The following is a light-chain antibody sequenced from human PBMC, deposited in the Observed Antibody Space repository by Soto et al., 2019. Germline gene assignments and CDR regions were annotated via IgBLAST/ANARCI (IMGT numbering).Light chain of an antibody. V-gene: IGLV2-11*01. J-gene: IGLJ1*01. CDR2: DVS. CDR3: CSYAGNYYV. CDR1: SSDVGGYNY. Sequence: QSALTQPRSVSGSPGQSVTISCTGTSSDVGGYNYVSWYQQHPGKAPKLMIYDVSKRPSGVPDRFSGSKSGNTASLTISGLQADDAADYYCCSYAGNYYVFGTGTKLTVL.